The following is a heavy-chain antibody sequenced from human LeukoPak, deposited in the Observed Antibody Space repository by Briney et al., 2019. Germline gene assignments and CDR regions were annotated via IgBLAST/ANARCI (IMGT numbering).Heavy chain of an antibody. Sequence: GGSLRLSCAASGFTFSSYSMNWVRQAPGKGLEWVSSISSSSSYIYYADSVKGRFTISRDNAKNSLYLQMNSLRAEDTAVYYCARETRTHSSWSLGYYYYYMDVWGKGTTVTVSS. D-gene: IGHD6-13*01. CDR2: ISSSSSYI. V-gene: IGHV3-21*01. CDR1: GFTFSSYS. CDR3: ARETRTHSSWSLGYYYYYMDV. J-gene: IGHJ6*03.